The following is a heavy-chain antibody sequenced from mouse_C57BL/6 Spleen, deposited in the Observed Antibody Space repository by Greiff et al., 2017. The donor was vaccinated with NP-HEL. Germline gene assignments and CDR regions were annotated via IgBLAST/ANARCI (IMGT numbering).Heavy chain of an antibody. CDR3: ASGGTTDAMDY. CDR2: INPNNGGT. CDR1: GYTFTDYY. D-gene: IGHD1-1*01. V-gene: IGHV1-26*01. Sequence: EVQLQQSGPELVKPGASVKISCKASGYTFTDYYMNWVKQSHGKSLEWIGDINPNNGGTSYNQKFKGKATLTVDKSSSTAYMELRSLTSEDSAVYYCASGGTTDAMDYWGQGTSVTVSS. J-gene: IGHJ4*01.